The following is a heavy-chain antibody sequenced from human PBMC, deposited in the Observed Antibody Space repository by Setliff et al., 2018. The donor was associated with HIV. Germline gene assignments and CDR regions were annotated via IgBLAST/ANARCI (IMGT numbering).Heavy chain of an antibody. CDR3: ARQVSGSSGYYYPLHIHH. V-gene: IGHV4-4*07. D-gene: IGHD3-22*01. Sequence: SETLSLTCTVSGGSISSYYWSWIRQPAGKGLEWIGRIYTSGSTNYNPPLKSRVTISVDTSKNQFSLKLSSVTAADTAVYYCARQVSGSSGYYYPLHIHHWGQGTLVTVSS. J-gene: IGHJ1*01. CDR1: GGSISSYY. CDR2: IYTSGST.